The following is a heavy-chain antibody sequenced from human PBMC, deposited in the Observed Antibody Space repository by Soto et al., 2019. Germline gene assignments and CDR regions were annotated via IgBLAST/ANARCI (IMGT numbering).Heavy chain of an antibody. Sequence: QVQLQESGPGLVKPSETLSLTCTVSGGSISSYYWSWIRQPPGKGLEWIGYIYYSGSTNYNPSLMSRVTISVDTSKNQFSLKLSSVTAADTAVYYCARQYCSGGSCYFGYWGQGTLVTVSS. CDR3: ARQYCSGGSCYFGY. D-gene: IGHD2-15*01. V-gene: IGHV4-59*01. CDR2: IYYSGST. CDR1: GGSISSYY. J-gene: IGHJ4*02.